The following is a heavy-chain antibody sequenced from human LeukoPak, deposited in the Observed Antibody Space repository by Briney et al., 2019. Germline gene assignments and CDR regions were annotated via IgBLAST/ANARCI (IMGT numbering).Heavy chain of an antibody. V-gene: IGHV3-7*01. CDR1: EFTFSNYW. CDR3: ARAAATGTVDY. CDR2: IDQDVSAK. D-gene: IGHD1-1*01. Sequence: GGSLRLSCAASEFTFSNYWMSWVRQAPGKGLEWVANIDQDVSAKYYVDSMKGRFTISRDNAKNSLYLQMNSLRAEDTAVYDCARAAATGTVDYWGQGTLVTVSS. J-gene: IGHJ4*02.